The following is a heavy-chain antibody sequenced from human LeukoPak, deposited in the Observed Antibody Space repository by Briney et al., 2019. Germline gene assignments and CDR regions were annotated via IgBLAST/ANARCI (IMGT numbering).Heavy chain of an antibody. J-gene: IGHJ6*03. Sequence: SETLSLTCAVYGGSFSGYYWSWIRQSPGKGLEWIGEINHSGSTNYNPSLKSRVTISVDTSKNQFSLKLSSVTAADTAVYYCARSFGWSGYSTYYYYYYIDVWGKGTTVTVSS. V-gene: IGHV4-34*01. CDR2: INHSGST. CDR3: ARSFGWSGYSTYYYYYYIDV. CDR1: GGSFSGYY. D-gene: IGHD3-3*01.